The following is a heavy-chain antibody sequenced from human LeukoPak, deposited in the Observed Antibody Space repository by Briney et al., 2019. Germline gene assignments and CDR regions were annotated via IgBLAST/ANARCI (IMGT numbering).Heavy chain of an antibody. D-gene: IGHD3-22*01. Sequence: PSETLSLTCAVYGGSFSGYYWSWIRQPPGKGLEWIGEINHSGSTNYNPSLKSRVTISVDTSKNQFSLKLSSVTAADTAVYYCASASLSSSGYYYGNYYYGMDVWGQGTTVTVSS. CDR2: INHSGST. V-gene: IGHV4-34*01. CDR3: ASASLSSSGYYYGNYYYGMDV. CDR1: GGSFSGYY. J-gene: IGHJ6*02.